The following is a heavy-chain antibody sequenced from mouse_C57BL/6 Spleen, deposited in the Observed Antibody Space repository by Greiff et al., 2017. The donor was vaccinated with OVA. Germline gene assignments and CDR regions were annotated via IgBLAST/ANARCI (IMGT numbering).Heavy chain of an antibody. CDR1: GYTFTTYP. Sequence: QVHVKQSGAELVKPGASVKMSCKASGYTFTTYPIEWMKQNHGKSLEWIGNFHPYNDDTKYNEKFKGKATLTVEKSSSTVYLELSRLTSDDSAVYYCARGITTVVAKGYWYFDVWGTGTTVTVSS. D-gene: IGHD1-1*01. CDR3: ARGITTVVAKGYWYFDV. CDR2: FHPYNDDT. J-gene: IGHJ1*03. V-gene: IGHV1-47*01.